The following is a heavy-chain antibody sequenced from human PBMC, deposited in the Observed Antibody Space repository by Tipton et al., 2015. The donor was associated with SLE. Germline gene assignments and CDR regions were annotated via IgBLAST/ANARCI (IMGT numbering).Heavy chain of an antibody. Sequence: SLRLSCVASGFTFRTSAMHWARQAPGKGLEYVSGISTYGGKTYYGDSAKGRFSISRDNSKSTLYLQMGSLRVEDTAVYYCARSFCPGDFYSCEFDMWGRGTMVTVSA. CDR2: ISTYGGKT. CDR1: GFTFRTSA. J-gene: IGHJ3*02. V-gene: IGHV3-64*02. CDR3: ARSFCPGDFYSCEFDM. D-gene: IGHD2-21*02.